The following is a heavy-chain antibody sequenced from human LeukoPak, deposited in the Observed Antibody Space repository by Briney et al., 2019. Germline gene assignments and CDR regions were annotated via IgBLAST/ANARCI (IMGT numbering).Heavy chain of an antibody. D-gene: IGHD6-19*01. CDR1: GGTFSSYA. CDR2: IIPIFGTA. CDR3: ATPSSGWYVYFDY. J-gene: IGHJ4*02. V-gene: IGHV1-69*13. Sequence: ASVKVSCKASGGTFSSYAISWVRQAPGQGLEWMGGIIPIFGTANYAQKFQGRVTITADESTSTAYMELSSLRSEDTAVYYCATPSSGWYVYFDYWGQGTLVTVSS.